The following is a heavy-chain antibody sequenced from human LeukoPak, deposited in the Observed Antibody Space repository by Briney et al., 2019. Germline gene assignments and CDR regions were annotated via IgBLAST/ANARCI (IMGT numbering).Heavy chain of an antibody. D-gene: IGHD2-15*01. J-gene: IGHJ4*02. V-gene: IGHV1-46*01. CDR3: ARDGRKKDIVVVVAATQFDY. CDR1: GYTFTSYY. CDR2: INPSGGST. Sequence: GASVKVSCKASGYTFTSYYMHWVRQAPGQGLEWMGIINPSGGSTTYAQKFQGRVTMTRDTSTSTVYMELSSLRSEDTAVYYCARDGRKKDIVVVVAATQFDYWGQGTLVTVSS.